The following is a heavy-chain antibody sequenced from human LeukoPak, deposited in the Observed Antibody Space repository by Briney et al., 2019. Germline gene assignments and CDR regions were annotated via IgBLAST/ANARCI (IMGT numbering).Heavy chain of an antibody. CDR2: IYSGGST. V-gene: IGHV3-53*01. Sequence: GGSLRLSCAASGFTVSSNYMSWVRQAPGKGLEWVSVIYSGGSTYYADSVKGRFTISRDNSKNTLYLQMNSLRAEDTAVYYCAKARESSGWYSWGQGTLVTVSS. CDR3: AKARESSGWYS. CDR1: GFTVSSNY. D-gene: IGHD6-19*01. J-gene: IGHJ4*02.